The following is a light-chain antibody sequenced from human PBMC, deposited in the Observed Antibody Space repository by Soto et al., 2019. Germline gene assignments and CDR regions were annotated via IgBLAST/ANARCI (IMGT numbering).Light chain of an antibody. J-gene: IGLJ1*01. CDR3: SSYTSGSTLYV. CDR2: EVS. CDR1: SSDVGGYNY. Sequence: QSVLTQPASVSGSPGQSITISCTGTSSDVGGYNYVSWYQQHPGKDPKLMIYEVSNRPSGVSNRFSGSKSGNTASLTISGLQAEDEADYYCSSYTSGSTLYVFGSGTKVNIL. V-gene: IGLV2-14*01.